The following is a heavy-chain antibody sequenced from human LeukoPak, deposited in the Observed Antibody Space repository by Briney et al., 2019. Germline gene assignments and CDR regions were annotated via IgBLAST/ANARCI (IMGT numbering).Heavy chain of an antibody. CDR2: IYPGDSDT. D-gene: IGHD1-26*01. Sequence: GESLKISCKGSGYSFTSYWIGWVRQTPGKGLEWMGIIYPGDSDTRYSPSFQGQVTISADKSISTAYLQWSSLKASDTAMYYCARQGILGAIGQAPGGAFDIWGQGIMVTVSS. CDR1: GYSFTSYW. V-gene: IGHV5-51*01. J-gene: IGHJ3*02. CDR3: ARQGILGAIGQAPGGAFDI.